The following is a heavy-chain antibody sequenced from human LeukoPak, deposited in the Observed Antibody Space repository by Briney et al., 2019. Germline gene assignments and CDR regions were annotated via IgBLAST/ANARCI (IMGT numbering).Heavy chain of an antibody. J-gene: IGHJ4*02. V-gene: IGHV4-34*01. CDR3: ARGVSYDYVWGSYRSQTFDD. Sequence: SSETLSLTCAVYGGSFSGYYWSWIRQPPGKGLEWIGEINHSGSTNYNPSLKSRVTISVDTSKNQFSLKLSSVTAADTAVYYCARGVSYDYVWGSYRSQTFDDWGQGTLVTVSS. CDR1: GGSFSGYY. D-gene: IGHD3-16*02. CDR2: INHSGST.